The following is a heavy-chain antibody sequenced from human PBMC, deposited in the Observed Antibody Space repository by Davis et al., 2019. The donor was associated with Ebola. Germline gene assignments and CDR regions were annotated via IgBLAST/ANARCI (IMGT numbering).Heavy chain of an antibody. Sequence: ASVKVSCKASGYTFTSYGISWVRQAPGQRLEWMGWINAGNGNTKYSQKFQGRVTITRDTSASTAYMELSSLRSEDTAVYYCARGSSWTPYYYGMDVWGQGTTVTVSS. CDR1: GYTFTSYG. D-gene: IGHD6-13*01. V-gene: IGHV1-3*01. CDR2: INAGNGNT. CDR3: ARGSSWTPYYYGMDV. J-gene: IGHJ6*02.